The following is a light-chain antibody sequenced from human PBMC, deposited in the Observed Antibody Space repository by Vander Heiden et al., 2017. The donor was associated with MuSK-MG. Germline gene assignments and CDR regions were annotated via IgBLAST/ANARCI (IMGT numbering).Light chain of an antibody. V-gene: IGLV1-40*01. Sequence: QSVLTQAPSVSGAPGQRVNIACTGSSSNIGAGYDVHWYQQLPGTAPKLLIYGNSNRPSGVPDRFSGSKAGTSASLAITGLQAEDEADYYCQYYDSRLSGWVFGGGTKLTVL. J-gene: IGLJ2*01. CDR2: GNS. CDR3: QYYDSRLSGWV. CDR1: SSNIGAGYD.